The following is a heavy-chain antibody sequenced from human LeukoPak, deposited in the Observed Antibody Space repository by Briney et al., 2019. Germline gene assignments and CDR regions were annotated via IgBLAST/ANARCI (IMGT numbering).Heavy chain of an antibody. V-gene: IGHV4-38-2*01. CDR3: ARSQANEGMGY. J-gene: IGHJ4*02. CDR1: AYSISSGYY. Sequence: PSETLSLTCVVSAYSISSGYYWGWIRQPPGKGLEWIGSIFHTGRTYYNPSLMGRVTLSVDTSKNQFPLRLVSVTAADTAVYYCARSQANEGMGYWGQGALVTVSS. D-gene: IGHD3-10*01. CDR2: IFHTGRT.